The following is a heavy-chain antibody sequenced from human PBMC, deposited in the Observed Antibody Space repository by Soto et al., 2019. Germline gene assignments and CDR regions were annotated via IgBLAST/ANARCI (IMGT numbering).Heavy chain of an antibody. D-gene: IGHD3-10*01. Sequence: SETLSLTCTVSGGSISSSSYYWGWIRQPPGKGLEWIGGIYYSGSTYYNPSLKSRVTISVDTSKNQFSLKLRSVIAADTAVHYCASYGSGSYYNGYYFDYWGQGTLVTVSS. CDR2: IYYSGST. CDR1: GGSISSSSYY. V-gene: IGHV4-39*01. CDR3: ASYGSGSYYNGYYFDY. J-gene: IGHJ4*02.